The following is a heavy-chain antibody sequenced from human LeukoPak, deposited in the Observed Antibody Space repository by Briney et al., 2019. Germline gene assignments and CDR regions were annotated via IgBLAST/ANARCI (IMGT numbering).Heavy chain of an antibody. J-gene: IGHJ4*02. V-gene: IGHV3-11*01. Sequence: GGSLRLSCAASGFTLSDYYMSWIRQAPGKGLEWVPYSSSSGSTMYYADSVKGRFAISRDNAKNSLYLQMNSLRAEDTAVYYCARRRDFIDYWGQGTLVTLSS. CDR3: ARRRDFIDY. CDR2: SSSSGSTM. CDR1: GFTLSDYY. D-gene: IGHD3/OR15-3a*01.